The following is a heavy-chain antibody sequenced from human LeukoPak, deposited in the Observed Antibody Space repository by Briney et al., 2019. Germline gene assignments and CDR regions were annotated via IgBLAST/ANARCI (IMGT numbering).Heavy chain of an antibody. CDR2: ISSTSTYI. Sequence: GGSLRLSCAASGFTLSHYNMNWVRQTPGKGLEWVSSISSTSTYIYYADSAKGRFTISRDNSKNTLYLQMNSLRAEDTAVYYCAKDGFWSGYYPNNWFDPWGQGTLVTVSS. CDR3: AKDGFWSGYYPNNWFDP. CDR1: GFTLSHYN. D-gene: IGHD3-3*01. V-gene: IGHV3-21*04. J-gene: IGHJ5*02.